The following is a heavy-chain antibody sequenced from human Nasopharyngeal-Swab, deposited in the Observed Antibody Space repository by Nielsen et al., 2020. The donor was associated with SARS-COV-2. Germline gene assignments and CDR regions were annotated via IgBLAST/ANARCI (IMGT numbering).Heavy chain of an antibody. CDR2: IYYSGST. D-gene: IGHD2-21*02. CDR3: ARERVTDKYFDY. J-gene: IGHJ4*02. CDR1: GGSISSYY. Sequence: SETLSLTCTVSGGSISSYYWSWIRQPPGKGLEWIGYIYYSGSTNYNPSLKSRVTISVDTSKNQFSLGLSSVTAADTAVYYCARERVTDKYFDYWGQGTLVTVSS. V-gene: IGHV4-59*01.